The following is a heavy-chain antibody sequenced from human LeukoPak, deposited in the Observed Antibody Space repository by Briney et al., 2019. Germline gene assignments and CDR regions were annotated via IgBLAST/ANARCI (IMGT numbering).Heavy chain of an antibody. Sequence: GGSLRLSCAASGFTLSSYAMSWVRQAPGKGLEWVSAISGSGGSTYYADSVKGRFTISRDNSKNTLYLQMNSLRAEDTAVYYCAKDRSGHYYFDYWGQGTLVTVSS. CDR1: GFTLSSYA. V-gene: IGHV3-23*01. CDR3: AKDRSGHYYFDY. CDR2: ISGSGGST. D-gene: IGHD3-3*01. J-gene: IGHJ4*02.